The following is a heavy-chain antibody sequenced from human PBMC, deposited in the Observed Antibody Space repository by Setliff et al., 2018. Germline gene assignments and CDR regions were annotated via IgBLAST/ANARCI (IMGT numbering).Heavy chain of an antibody. J-gene: IGHJ4*02. D-gene: IGHD3-22*01. CDR1: GGSISSGGYY. V-gene: IGHV4-31*03. CDR2: IYYSGST. CDR3: AREGDSSGFDY. Sequence: SETLSLTCTVSGGSISSGGYYWSWIRQHPGKGLEWIGYIYYSGSTYYNPSLKSRVTISVDTSKNQFSLKLSSVTAADTAVYYCAREGDSSGFDYWGQGTLVTVLL.